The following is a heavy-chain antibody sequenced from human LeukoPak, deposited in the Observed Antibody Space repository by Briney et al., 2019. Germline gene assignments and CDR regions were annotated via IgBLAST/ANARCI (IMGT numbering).Heavy chain of an antibody. CDR3: ARDGGYCSAGTCYSDY. D-gene: IGHD2-15*01. CDR1: GFTFSSYA. J-gene: IGHJ4*02. CDR2: ISGSGGST. V-gene: IGHV3-23*01. Sequence: GGPLRLSCAASGFTFSSYAMSWVRQAPGKGLEWVSAISGSGGSTYYADSVKGRFTISRDNSKNTLYLQMNSLRAEDTAVYYCARDGGYCSAGTCYSDYWGQGTLVTVSS.